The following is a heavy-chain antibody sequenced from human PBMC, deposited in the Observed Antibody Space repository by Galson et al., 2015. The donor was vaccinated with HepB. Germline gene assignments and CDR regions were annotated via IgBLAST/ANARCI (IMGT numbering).Heavy chain of an antibody. V-gene: IGHV1-46*01. CDR3: ARTNGSGSYGFWLVDP. D-gene: IGHD3-10*01. CDR1: GYTFTSYY. CDR2: INPSGGST. J-gene: IGHJ5*02. Sequence: SVKVSCKASGYTFTSYYMHWVRQAPGQGLEWMGIINPSGGSTSYAQKFQGRVTMTRDTSTSTVYMELSSLRSEDTAVYYCARTNGSGSYGFWLVDPWGQGTLVTVSS.